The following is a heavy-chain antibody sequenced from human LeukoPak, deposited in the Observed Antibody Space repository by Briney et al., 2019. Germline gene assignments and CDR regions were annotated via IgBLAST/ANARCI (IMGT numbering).Heavy chain of an antibody. CDR1: GGSISSSSYY. J-gene: IGHJ4*02. D-gene: IGHD2-2*01. V-gene: IGHV4-39*01. Sequence: SETLSLTCTVSGGSISSSSYYWGWIRQPPGKGLEWIGSIYYSGSTYYNPSLKSRVTISVDTSKNQFSLKLSSVTAADTAVYYCASYCSSTSCSNPYFDYWGQGTLVTVSS. CDR3: ASYCSSTSCSNPYFDY. CDR2: IYYSGST.